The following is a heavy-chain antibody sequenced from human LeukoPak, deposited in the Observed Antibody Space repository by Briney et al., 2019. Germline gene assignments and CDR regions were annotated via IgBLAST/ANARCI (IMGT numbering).Heavy chain of an antibody. CDR2: IKQDGSEK. CDR3: AGDLNADYVNEF. D-gene: IGHD3-10*02. Sequence: GGSLRLSCAASGFTFSTYWMNWGRQAPGKGLEWVANIKQDGSEKYYADSVKGRFTISRDNAKNSLFLQMNSLRAEDTAVYYCAGDLNADYVNEFWGRGILVSVSS. J-gene: IGHJ4*02. V-gene: IGHV3-7*03. CDR1: GFTFSTYW.